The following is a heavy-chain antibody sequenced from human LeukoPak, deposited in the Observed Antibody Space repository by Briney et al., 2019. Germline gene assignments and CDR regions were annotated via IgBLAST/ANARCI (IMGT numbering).Heavy chain of an antibody. D-gene: IGHD6-13*01. J-gene: IGHJ6*03. CDR2: INSDGSST. V-gene: IGHV3-74*01. CDR3: ARRRAIAAAAYYYYYYMDV. CDR1: GFTFSSYT. Sequence: PGGSLRLSCAASGFTFSSYTMNWVRQAPGKGLVWVSRINSDGSSTSYADSVKGRFTISRDNAKNTLYLQMNSLRAEDTAVYYCARRRAIAAAAYYYYYYMDVWGKGTTVTISS.